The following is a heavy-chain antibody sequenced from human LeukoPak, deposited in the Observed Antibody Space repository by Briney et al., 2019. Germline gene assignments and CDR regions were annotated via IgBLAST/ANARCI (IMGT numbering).Heavy chain of an antibody. CDR1: GFTFSSYW. V-gene: IGHV3-74*01. J-gene: IGHJ4*02. D-gene: IGHD3-22*01. CDR2: INSDGSST. CDR3: AREGANYYDSSGYYSGYY. Sequence: GGSLRLSCAAPGFTFSSYWMHWVRQAPGKGLVWVSRINSDGSSTSYADSVKGRFTISRDNAKNTLYLQMNSLRAEDTAVYYCAREGANYYDSSGYYSGYYWGQGTLVTVSS.